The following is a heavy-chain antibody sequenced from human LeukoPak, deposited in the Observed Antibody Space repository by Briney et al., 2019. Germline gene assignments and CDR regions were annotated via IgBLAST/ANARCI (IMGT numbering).Heavy chain of an antibody. D-gene: IGHD6-19*01. CDR2: IYYTGST. CDR1: GGSISSYY. Sequence: PSETLSLTCTVSGGSISSYYWSWIRQPPGKGLEWIGCIYYTGSTNYNPSLKSRVTISVDTSKNQFSLKLSSVTAADTAVYYCATGRAYSSVYYWGQGTLVTVSS. CDR3: ATGRAYSSVYY. V-gene: IGHV4-59*01. J-gene: IGHJ4*02.